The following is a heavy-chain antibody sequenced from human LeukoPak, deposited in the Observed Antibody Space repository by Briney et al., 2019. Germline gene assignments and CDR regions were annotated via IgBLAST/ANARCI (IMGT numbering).Heavy chain of an antibody. Sequence: GASVKVSCKASGYTFTSYYMHWVRQAPGQGLEWMGGIIPIFGTANYAQKFQGRVTITADKSTSTAYMELSSLRSEDTAVYYCARSTYYYDSSGYYSYYYYYMDVWGKGTTVTVSS. V-gene: IGHV1-69*06. CDR3: ARSTYYYDSSGYYSYYYYYMDV. CDR2: IIPIFGTA. J-gene: IGHJ6*03. D-gene: IGHD3-22*01. CDR1: GYTFTSYY.